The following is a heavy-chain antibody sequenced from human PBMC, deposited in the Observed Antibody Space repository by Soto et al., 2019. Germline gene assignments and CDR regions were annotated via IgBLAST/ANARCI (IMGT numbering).Heavy chain of an antibody. J-gene: IGHJ4*01. CDR1: GFTFNLYG. V-gene: IGHV3-30*03. CDR3: ARAAAYDRSGYYYYFEY. D-gene: IGHD3-22*01. Sequence: PGGSLRLSCAASGFTFNLYGMHWVRQAPGKGLEWVAAIAKDGSDIHYIDSVRGRFTISRDNSENTLYLQMDSLRGDDSAVYYCARAAAYDRSGYYYYFEYWGHGTQVTAPQ. CDR2: IAKDGSDI.